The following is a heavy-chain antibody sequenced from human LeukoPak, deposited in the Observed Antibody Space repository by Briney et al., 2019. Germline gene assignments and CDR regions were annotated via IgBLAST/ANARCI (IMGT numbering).Heavy chain of an antibody. V-gene: IGHV3-21*06. D-gene: IGHD3-10*01. CDR3: ARGGRLTHYYGLGPCFHH. CDR1: GFTFNARW. Sequence: GGSLRLSCAGSGFTFNARWMLWVRQAPGRGLEWVASITAISTYKYYADSLKGRFTISRDNSKNSLFLQMHSLRDEDTAVYYCARGGRLTHYYGLGPCFHHWGQGTLVTVSS. J-gene: IGHJ1*01. CDR2: ITAISTYK.